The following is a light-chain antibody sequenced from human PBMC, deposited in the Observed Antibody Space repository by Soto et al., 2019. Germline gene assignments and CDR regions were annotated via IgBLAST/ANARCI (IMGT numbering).Light chain of an antibody. CDR1: SSDIGTYNH. J-gene: IGLJ2*01. CDR3: SSYTSYNTLV. Sequence: QSALTQPASVSGSPGQSITISCTGTSSDIGTYNHVSWYQQFPGKAPKLMIFEVNNRPSGLSNRFSGSKSGNTASLTISGLQAEDEADYYCSSYTSYNTLVFGGGTQLTVL. V-gene: IGLV2-14*01. CDR2: EVN.